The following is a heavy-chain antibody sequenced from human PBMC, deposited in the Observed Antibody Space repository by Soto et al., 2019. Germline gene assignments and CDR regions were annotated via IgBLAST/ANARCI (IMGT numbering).Heavy chain of an antibody. CDR3: ARVADIVVVPAAMSAFDI. CDR2: VYYSGST. CDR1: GGSVSSSSYY. Sequence: SETLSLTCTVSGGSVSSSSYYWGWVRQPPGKELEWIGSVYYSGSTNYNPSLKSRVTISVDTSKNQFSLKLSSVTAADTAVYYCARVADIVVVPAAMSAFDIWGQGTMVTVSS. J-gene: IGHJ3*02. V-gene: IGHV4-39*07. D-gene: IGHD2-2*01.